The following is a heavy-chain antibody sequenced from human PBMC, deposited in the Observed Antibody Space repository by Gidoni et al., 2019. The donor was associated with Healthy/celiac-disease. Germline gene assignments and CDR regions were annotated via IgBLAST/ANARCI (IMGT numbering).Heavy chain of an antibody. J-gene: IGHJ6*02. D-gene: IGHD2-2*01. CDR3: ARTVPAADDYYYYGMDV. CDR2: IIPILGIA. CDR1: GGTSSSYP. V-gene: IGHV1-69*04. Sequence: QVQLVQSGAEVKKPGSSVRVSCKAPGGTSSSYPISWVRQAPGPGLEWMGRIIPILGIANYAQKFQGRVTITADTSTSTAYMELSSLRSEDTAVYYCARTVPAADDYYYYGMDVWGQGTTVTVSS.